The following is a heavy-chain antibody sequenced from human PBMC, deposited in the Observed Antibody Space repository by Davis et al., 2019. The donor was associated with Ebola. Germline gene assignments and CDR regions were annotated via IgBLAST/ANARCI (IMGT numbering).Heavy chain of an antibody. J-gene: IGHJ5*02. CDR1: GGSISSYY. Sequence: MPSETLSFTCTVSGGSISSYYWSWIRQLPGKGLEWIGYIYYSGSTNYNPSLKSRVTISVDTSKNQFSLKLSSVTAADTAVYYCARLVVVTAILGNWFDPWGQGTLVTVSS. D-gene: IGHD2-21*02. CDR3: ARLVVVTAILGNWFDP. CDR2: IYYSGST. V-gene: IGHV4-59*08.